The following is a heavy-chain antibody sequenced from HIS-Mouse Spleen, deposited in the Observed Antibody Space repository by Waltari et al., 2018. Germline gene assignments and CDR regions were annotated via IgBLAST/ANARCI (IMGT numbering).Heavy chain of an antibody. CDR1: GFTFSSYG. CDR3: AKDKHHAFDY. CDR2: ISYDGSNK. J-gene: IGHJ4*02. V-gene: IGHV3-30*18. Sequence: QVQLVESGGGVVQPGRSLRLSCAASGFTFSSYGMHWVRQAPGKGLEWVAVISYDGSNKYYADAVKGRFTISRDNSKNTPYLQMNSLRAEDTAVYYCAKDKHHAFDYWGQGTLVTVSS.